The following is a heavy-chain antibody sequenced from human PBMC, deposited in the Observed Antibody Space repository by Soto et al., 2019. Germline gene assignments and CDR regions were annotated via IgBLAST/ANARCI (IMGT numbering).Heavy chain of an antibody. J-gene: IGHJ6*02. Sequence: EVQLVQSRAEEKKPGESLKISCKGSGYSFTSYWIGWVCQMPGKGLEWMGIIYPGDSDTSYSPSFQGQVTISADQSISTPYLQWSSLKASDTAMYYCARRDTGYDRYYYYGMDVWGQGTTVPVSS. D-gene: IGHD5-12*01. CDR3: ARRDTGYDRYYYYGMDV. V-gene: IGHV5-51*03. CDR1: GYSFTSYW. CDR2: IYPGDSDT.